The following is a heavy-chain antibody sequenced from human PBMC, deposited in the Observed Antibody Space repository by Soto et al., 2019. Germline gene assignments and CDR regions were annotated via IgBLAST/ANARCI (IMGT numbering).Heavy chain of an antibody. D-gene: IGHD3-3*01. J-gene: IGHJ6*02. Sequence: SETLSLTCTVSGGSISSGGYYWSWIRQHPGKGLEWIGYIYYSGSAYYNPSLKSRVTISVDTSKNQFSLRLSSVTAADTAVYYCARNLKDYDFWSGYAPPPPPDYYYYYGMDVWGQGTTVTVSS. V-gene: IGHV4-31*03. CDR1: GGSISSGGYY. CDR3: ARNLKDYDFWSGYAPPPPPDYYYYYGMDV. CDR2: IYYSGSA.